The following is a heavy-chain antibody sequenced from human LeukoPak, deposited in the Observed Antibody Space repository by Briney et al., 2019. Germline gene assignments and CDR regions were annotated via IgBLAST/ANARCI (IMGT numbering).Heavy chain of an antibody. CDR2: IWYDGNNK. J-gene: IGHJ4*02. CDR1: GFTFSTYG. Sequence: PGGSLRLSCAASGFTFSTYGMHWVRQTPGKGLEWVAFIWYDGNNKYYGDSVKGRFTISRDNSKNTLYLQMNSLRAEDTAVYYCAGGGGLLRSSRNRSFDYWGQGTLVTVSS. D-gene: IGHD6-13*01. CDR3: AGGGGLLRSSRNRSFDY. V-gene: IGHV3-33*01.